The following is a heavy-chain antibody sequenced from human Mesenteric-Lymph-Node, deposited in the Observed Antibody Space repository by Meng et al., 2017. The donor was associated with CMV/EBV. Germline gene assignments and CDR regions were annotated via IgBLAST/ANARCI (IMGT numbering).Heavy chain of an antibody. Sequence: GESLKISCAASGFTFSDYHMSWIRQAPGKGLEWVSYISSSGGNLYYADSVKGRFTISRDNAKKSLYLQMNSLRAEDTAVYYCASLFDFWSGFRYWGQGTLVTVSS. CDR1: GFTFSDYH. CDR2: ISSSGGNL. V-gene: IGHV3-11*04. J-gene: IGHJ4*02. D-gene: IGHD3-3*01. CDR3: ASLFDFWSGFRY.